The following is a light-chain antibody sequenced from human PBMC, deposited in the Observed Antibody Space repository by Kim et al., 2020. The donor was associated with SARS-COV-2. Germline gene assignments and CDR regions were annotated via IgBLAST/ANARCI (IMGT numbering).Light chain of an antibody. Sequence: EIVLTQSPGTLSLSPGERATLSCRASQVVTNNYLAWYQQKPGQAPSLLIYGASKRTTDFPDRFSGSGSGTDFTLTIHRLEPEDFAVYFCQQYGASVYSFGQGTKLEI. CDR3: QQYGASVYS. J-gene: IGKJ2*03. CDR1: QVVTNNY. V-gene: IGKV3-20*01. CDR2: GAS.